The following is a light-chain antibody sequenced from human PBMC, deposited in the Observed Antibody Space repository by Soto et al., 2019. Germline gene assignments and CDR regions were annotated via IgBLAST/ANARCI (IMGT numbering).Light chain of an antibody. J-gene: IGKJ5*01. CDR2: GAS. Sequence: TELTQSPGTLSLSPGERATLSCRASQSVSNNYLAWYQQKPGQAPRLLIYGASNRATGIPDRFSGSGSGTDFTLTINNLEPEDFAVYYCQVRTNWSIAFGRGTRLEIK. CDR1: QSVSNNY. V-gene: IGKV3D-20*02. CDR3: QVRTNWSIA.